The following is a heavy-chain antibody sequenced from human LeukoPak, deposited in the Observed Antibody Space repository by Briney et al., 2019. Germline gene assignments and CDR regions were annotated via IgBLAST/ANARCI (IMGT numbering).Heavy chain of an antibody. CDR1: GFTFCSYW. J-gene: IGHJ4*02. CDR2: INSDGSST. Sequence: GGSLRLSCAASGFTFCSYWMHWVRRPPGRGLVGVSRINSDGSSTSYAHSVKDRFTISRDNPSNTLYLQMESRRAEDAAVYYCAIAYDSRGYPPRNFDYWGQGTLVTVSS. D-gene: IGHD3-22*01. V-gene: IGHV3-74*01. CDR3: AIAYDSRGYPPRNFDY.